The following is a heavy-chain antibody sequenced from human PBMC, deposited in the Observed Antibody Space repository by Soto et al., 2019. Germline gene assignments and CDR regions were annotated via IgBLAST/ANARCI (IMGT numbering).Heavy chain of an antibody. CDR1: GFTSSSYS. J-gene: IGHJ3*02. CDR3: ARLGNIVLMVYDIPFDI. V-gene: IGHV3-48*01. D-gene: IGHD2-8*01. Sequence: GGSLRLSCAASGFTSSSYSMNWVRQAPGKGLEWVSYISSSSSTIYYADSVKGRFTISRDNAKNSLYLQMNSLRAEDTAVYYCARLGNIVLMVYDIPFDIWGQGTMVTVSS. CDR2: ISSSSSTI.